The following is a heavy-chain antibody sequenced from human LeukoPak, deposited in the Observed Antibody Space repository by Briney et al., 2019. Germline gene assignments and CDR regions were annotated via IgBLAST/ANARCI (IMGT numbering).Heavy chain of an antibody. J-gene: IGHJ4*02. D-gene: IGHD3-3*01. V-gene: IGHV1-2*02. CDR2: INPNSGGT. CDR3: ARARITIFGVVYPPDY. CDR1: GYTFTGYY. Sequence: ASVKVSCKASGYTFTGYYMHWVRQAPGQGLEWMGWINPNSGGTNYAQKFQGRVTMTRDTSISTAYMELSRLRSDDTAVYYCARARITIFGVVYPPDYWGQGTLVTVSS.